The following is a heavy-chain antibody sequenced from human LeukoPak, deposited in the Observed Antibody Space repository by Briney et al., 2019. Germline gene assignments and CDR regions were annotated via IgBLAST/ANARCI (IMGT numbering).Heavy chain of an antibody. CDR2: IYTSGST. J-gene: IGHJ4*02. CDR1: GGSISSGSYY. D-gene: IGHD3-10*01. V-gene: IGHV4-61*02. CDR3: ARGLWFGDENPPYFDY. Sequence: SETLSLTCTVSGGSISSGSYYWSWIRQPAGKGLEWIGRIYTSGSTHYNPSLKSRVTISVDTSKNQFSLKLSSVTAADTAVYYCARGLWFGDENPPYFDYWGQGALVTVSS.